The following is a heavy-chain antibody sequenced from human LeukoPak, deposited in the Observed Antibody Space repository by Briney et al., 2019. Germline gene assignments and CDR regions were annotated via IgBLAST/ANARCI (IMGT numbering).Heavy chain of an antibody. V-gene: IGHV4-39*07. CDR3: ARHYSSGWYFGYFDY. CDR1: GGSISSSSYY. Sequence: SETLSLTCTASGGSISSSSYYWGWIRQPPGKGLVWIVSIYYSGSTYYNPSLKSRVTISVDTSKNQFSLKLSSVTAADTAVYYCARHYSSGWYFGYFDYWGQGTLVTVSS. D-gene: IGHD6-19*01. J-gene: IGHJ4*02. CDR2: IYYSGST.